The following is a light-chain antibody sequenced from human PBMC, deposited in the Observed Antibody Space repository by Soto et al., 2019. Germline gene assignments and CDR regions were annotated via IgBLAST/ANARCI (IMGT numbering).Light chain of an antibody. Sequence: DIQMTQSPSSLSASVGDRVTITCRASQSISSYLNWYQQKPGKAPKLLSYAASSLQSGVPSRFSGSGSGTDFTLTISSLQPEDFATYYCQQSYSLPFFGQGTRLEIK. CDR2: AAS. CDR1: QSISSY. V-gene: IGKV1-39*01. J-gene: IGKJ5*01. CDR3: QQSYSLPF.